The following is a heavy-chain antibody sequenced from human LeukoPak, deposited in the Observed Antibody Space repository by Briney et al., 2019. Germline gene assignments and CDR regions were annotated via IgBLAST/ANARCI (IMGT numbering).Heavy chain of an antibody. Sequence: GGSLRLSCAASGFTVSSNCMSWVRQAPGKGLEWVSAMYSGGTTNYADSAKSRFTISRDNSKSTVDLQMSSLRDEDTAVYYCARGAYPHYYAMDVWGQGTTVTVSS. CDR2: MYSGGTT. V-gene: IGHV3-53*01. CDR1: GFTVSSNC. J-gene: IGHJ6*02. CDR3: ARGAYPHYYAMDV. D-gene: IGHD2-2*02.